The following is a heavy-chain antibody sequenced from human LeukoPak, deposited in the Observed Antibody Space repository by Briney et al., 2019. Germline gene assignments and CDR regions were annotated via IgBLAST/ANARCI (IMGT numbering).Heavy chain of an antibody. D-gene: IGHD3-22*01. CDR2: ISYDGTYK. CDR3: ARDSSGYYPGGASDI. Sequence: GGSLRLSCAASGFTFSSYAMHWVRQAPGKGLEWVAVISYDGTYKYYADSVKGRFTISRDNSKNTLYLQMNSLRAEDTAVYYCARDSSGYYPGGASDIWGQGTMVTVSS. CDR1: GFTFSSYA. J-gene: IGHJ3*02. V-gene: IGHV3-30*04.